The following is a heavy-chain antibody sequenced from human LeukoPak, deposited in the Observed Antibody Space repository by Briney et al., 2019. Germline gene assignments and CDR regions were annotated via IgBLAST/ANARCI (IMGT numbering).Heavy chain of an antibody. D-gene: IGHD1-26*01. CDR3: ARGKSGSYGLENY. Sequence: GGCLRLSCAASGFTFSSYWMHWVRQAPGKGLVWVSRINGDGNSINYADSVRGRFTISRDNAKNTLYLQMNSLRAEDTAVYYCARGKSGSYGLENYLGHGTLVTVSS. J-gene: IGHJ4*01. CDR1: GFTFSSYW. V-gene: IGHV3-74*01. CDR2: INGDGNSI.